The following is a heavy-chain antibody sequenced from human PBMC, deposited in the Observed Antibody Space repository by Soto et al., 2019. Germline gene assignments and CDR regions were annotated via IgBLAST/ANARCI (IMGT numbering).Heavy chain of an antibody. CDR2: IYHSGST. V-gene: IGHV4-38-2*02. D-gene: IGHD2-15*01. J-gene: IGHJ5*02. Sequence: SETLSLTCAVSGYSISSGYYWGWIRQPPGKGLEWIGSIYHSGSTYYNPSLKSRVTISVDTSKNQFSLKLSSVTAADTAVYYCARDGYLRAVVAATLGWFDPWGQGTLVTSPQ. CDR1: GYSISSGYY. CDR3: ARDGYLRAVVAATLGWFDP.